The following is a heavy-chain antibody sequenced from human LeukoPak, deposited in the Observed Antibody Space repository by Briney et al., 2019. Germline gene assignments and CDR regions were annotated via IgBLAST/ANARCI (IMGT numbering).Heavy chain of an antibody. CDR1: GYTFTSYY. CDR3: ARDEVCTNGVCYRAFDY. D-gene: IGHD2-8*01. J-gene: IGHJ4*02. Sequence: GASVKVSCKASGYTFTSYYMHWVRQAPGQGLEWMGWINPNSGGTNYAQKFQGRVTMTRDTSISTAYMELSRLRSDDTAVYYCARDEVCTNGVCYRAFDYWGQGTLVTVSS. V-gene: IGHV1-2*02. CDR2: INPNSGGT.